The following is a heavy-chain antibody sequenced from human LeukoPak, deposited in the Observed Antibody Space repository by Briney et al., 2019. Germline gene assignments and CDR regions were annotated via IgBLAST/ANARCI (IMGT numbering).Heavy chain of an antibody. CDR3: ASFYDSTGRDY. CDR2: ISSSGSTI. Sequence: GGSLRLSCAATGFTFVSYAMSWVRQAPGKGLEWVSYISSSGSTINYADSVKGRFTISRDNAKNSLYLQMSSLRAEDTAVYYCASFYDSTGRDYWGQGTLVTVSS. J-gene: IGHJ4*02. V-gene: IGHV3-48*03. CDR1: GFTFVSYA. D-gene: IGHD3-22*01.